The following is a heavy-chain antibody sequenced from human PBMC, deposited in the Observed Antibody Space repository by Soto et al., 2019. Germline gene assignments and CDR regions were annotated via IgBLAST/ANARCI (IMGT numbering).Heavy chain of an antibody. J-gene: IGHJ6*02. D-gene: IGHD6-13*01. Sequence: EVVLLESGGGLVQPGGSLRLSCEASGFTFSSFAMSWVRQTPGKGLEWLSGISGGGGGLYYADSVKGRFTISRDNSKNTLYLQMNSLRVEDTALYYCAKDQLTAGGDYYYYYGMDVWGRGTAVTVSS. CDR1: GFTFSSFA. CDR3: AKDQLTAGGDYYYYYGMDV. CDR2: ISGGGGGL. V-gene: IGHV3-23*01.